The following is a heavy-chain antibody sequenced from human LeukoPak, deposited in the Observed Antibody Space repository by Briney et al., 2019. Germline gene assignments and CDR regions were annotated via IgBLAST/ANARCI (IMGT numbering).Heavy chain of an antibody. CDR2: VSGGGGIT. Sequence: PGGSLRLSCIASGFTFSNYAMSWVRQAPGKGLEWVSTVSGGGGITYYADSVRGRFTISRDNSKNTLYLQVNSLRAEDTALYFCARRRGNYHIDYWGQGTLVTVSS. CDR3: ARRRGNYHIDY. J-gene: IGHJ4*02. D-gene: IGHD1-26*01. V-gene: IGHV3-23*01. CDR1: GFTFSNYA.